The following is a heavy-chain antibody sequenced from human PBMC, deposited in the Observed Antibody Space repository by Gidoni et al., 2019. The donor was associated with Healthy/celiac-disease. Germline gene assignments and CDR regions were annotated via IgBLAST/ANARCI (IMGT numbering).Heavy chain of an antibody. CDR2: IYHSGST. J-gene: IGHJ2*01. CDR3: ARKIVVVPASGYFDL. CDR1: GYSISSGYY. D-gene: IGHD2-2*01. Sequence: QVQLQASGPGLVKPSETLSPTRTVSGYSISSGYYWGWLRQPPGQGLEWSGSIYHSGSTYYNPSLKSRATISVDTSKNQFSLKLSAVTAADTAVYYCARKIVVVPASGYFDLWGRGTLVTVSS. V-gene: IGHV4-38-2*02.